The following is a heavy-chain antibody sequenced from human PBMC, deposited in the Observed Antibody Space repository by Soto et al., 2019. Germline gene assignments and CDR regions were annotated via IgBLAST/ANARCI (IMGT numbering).Heavy chain of an antibody. CDR3: ARLNYYDSSEDAFDI. CDR1: GYSFTSYW. J-gene: IGHJ3*02. Sequence: PGESLKISCKGSGYSFTSYWIGWVRQMPGKGLEWMGITCPGDSDTRYSPSFQGQVTISADKSISTAYLQWSSLKASDTAMYYCARLNYYDSSEDAFDIWGQGTRVTV. CDR2: TCPGDSDT. V-gene: IGHV5-51*01. D-gene: IGHD3-22*01.